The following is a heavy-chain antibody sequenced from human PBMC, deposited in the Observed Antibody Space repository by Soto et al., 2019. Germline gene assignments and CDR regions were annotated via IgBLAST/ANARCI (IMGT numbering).Heavy chain of an antibody. CDR3: ARDPPGSLGSGAYGMDV. J-gene: IGHJ6*02. CDR2: IYYSGST. Sequence: SETLSLTCTVSGGSISSGDYYWSWIRQPPGKGLEWIGYIYYSGSTYYNPSLKSRVTISVDTSKNQFSLKLSSVTAADTAVYYCARDPPGSLGSGAYGMDVWGQGTTVTVSS. CDR1: GGSISSGDYY. D-gene: IGHD3-10*01. V-gene: IGHV4-30-4*01.